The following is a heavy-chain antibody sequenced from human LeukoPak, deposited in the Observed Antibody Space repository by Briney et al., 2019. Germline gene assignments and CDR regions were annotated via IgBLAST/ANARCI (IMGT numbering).Heavy chain of an antibody. V-gene: IGHV5-51*01. D-gene: IGHD6-13*01. Sequence: GESLKSSCKGSGYIFTSYWIGWVRQMPGKGLEWMGIIYPGDSDTRYSPSFQGQVTISADKSISTAYLQWSSLKASDTAMYYCARLKSSSWGDDDAFDIWGQGTMVTVSS. J-gene: IGHJ3*02. CDR3: ARLKSSSWGDDDAFDI. CDR2: IYPGDSDT. CDR1: GYIFTSYW.